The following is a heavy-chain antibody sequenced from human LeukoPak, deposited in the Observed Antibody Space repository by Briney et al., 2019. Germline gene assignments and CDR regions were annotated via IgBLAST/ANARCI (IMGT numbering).Heavy chain of an antibody. CDR2: IIPIFGTA. V-gene: IGHV1-69*05. J-gene: IGHJ4*02. CDR1: AGTFSYCT. D-gene: IGHD3-22*01. Sequence: GASVKVSCKASAGTFSYCTISWVRQAPGQGLEWMGRIIPIFGTADYAQKFQGRVSMTTDESTSTAYMELSSLRSEDTAVYYCARESVPRSSGLDYWGQGTLVTVSS. CDR3: ARESVPRSSGLDY.